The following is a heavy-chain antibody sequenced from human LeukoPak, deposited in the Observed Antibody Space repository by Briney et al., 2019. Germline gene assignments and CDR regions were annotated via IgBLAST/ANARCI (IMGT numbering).Heavy chain of an antibody. CDR3: ARGSTYSGSYLALTGYYYYMDV. CDR2: IIPIFGTA. D-gene: IGHD1-26*01. J-gene: IGHJ6*03. Sequence: GASVKVSCKASGGTFSSYAISWVRQAPGQGLEWMGGIIPIFGTANYAQKFQGRVTITADKSTSTAYMELSSLRSEDTAVYYCARGSTYSGSYLALTGYYYYMDVWGKGTTVTVSS. CDR1: GGTFSSYA. V-gene: IGHV1-69*06.